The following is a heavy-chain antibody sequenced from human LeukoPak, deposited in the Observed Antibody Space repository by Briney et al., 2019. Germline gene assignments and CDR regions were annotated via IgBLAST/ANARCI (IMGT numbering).Heavy chain of an antibody. CDR1: GFIFSSCN. D-gene: IGHD4-17*01. V-gene: IGHV3-33*06. J-gene: IGHJ4*02. Sequence: GGSLRLSCVASGFIFSSCNMHWLRQAPGKGLEWVALIWYDGSKKYYTDSVKGRFTISRDNSKNTVYLEMNSVRAEDTALYYWAKDSCDFDDYRYFDYWGQGSLVTVSS. CDR2: IWYDGSKK. CDR3: AKDSCDFDDYRYFDY.